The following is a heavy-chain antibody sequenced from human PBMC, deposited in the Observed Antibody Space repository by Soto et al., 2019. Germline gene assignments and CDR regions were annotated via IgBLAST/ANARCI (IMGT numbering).Heavy chain of an antibody. Sequence: ASVKVSCKASGYTFTSYDINWVRQATGQGLEWMGWMNPNSGNTGYAQKFQGRVTMTRNTSISTAYMELSSLRSEDTAVYYCARGPVVVVPAARNYYDSSGSLDYWGQGTLVTVSS. CDR3: ARGPVVVVPAARNYYDSSGSLDY. D-gene: IGHD3-22*01. V-gene: IGHV1-8*01. CDR2: MNPNSGNT. J-gene: IGHJ4*02. CDR1: GYTFTSYD.